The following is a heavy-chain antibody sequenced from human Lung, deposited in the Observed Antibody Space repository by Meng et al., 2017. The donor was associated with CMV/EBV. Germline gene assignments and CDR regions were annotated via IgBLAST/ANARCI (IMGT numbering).Heavy chain of an antibody. CDR2: INAYNGDT. CDR3: ARVEVGITSGDY. D-gene: IGHD1-26*01. J-gene: IGHJ4*02. V-gene: IGHV1-18*01. Sequence: VQLVRSGGEVNKPGASVKVSCKASGYTFTNYGITWVRQAPGQGLEWMGWINAYNGDTNYAQTLQGRVTMTTDTSTSTAYVELRSLRSDDTAVYYCARVEVGITSGDYWGQGTLVTVSS. CDR1: GYTFTNYG.